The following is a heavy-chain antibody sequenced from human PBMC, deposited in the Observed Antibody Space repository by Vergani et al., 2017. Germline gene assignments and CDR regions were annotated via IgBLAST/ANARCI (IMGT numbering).Heavy chain of an antibody. J-gene: IGHJ6*02. CDR2: IYSTGRT. V-gene: IGHV4-59*13. CDR1: GGSFNTYY. Sequence: QVQLEESGPGLVKPSETLSLTCTVSGGSFNTYYWSWIRQSPGKGLDWIGYIYSTGRTNYNPSLNSRVTMSVDTSKNQFSLKLRSVTAADTAVYFCARVMYRDEASTGYRLEGMDIWGQGTTVTISS. CDR3: ARVMYRDEASTGYRLEGMDI. D-gene: IGHD3-9*01.